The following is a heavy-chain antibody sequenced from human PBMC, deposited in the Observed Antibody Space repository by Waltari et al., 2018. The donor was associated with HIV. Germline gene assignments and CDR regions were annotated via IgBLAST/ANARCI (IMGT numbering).Heavy chain of an antibody. V-gene: IGHV3-43*01. Sequence: GFRFDDYTMHWVRQAPGKGLEWVSLISWDGRNIQYADSVKGRFTVSRDNSKNSLSLQMNSLRTEDTALYYCAKGLPITFWGQGTTVTVSS. CDR2: ISWDGRNI. J-gene: IGHJ6*02. CDR1: GFRFDDYT. D-gene: IGHD5-18*01. CDR3: AKGLPITF.